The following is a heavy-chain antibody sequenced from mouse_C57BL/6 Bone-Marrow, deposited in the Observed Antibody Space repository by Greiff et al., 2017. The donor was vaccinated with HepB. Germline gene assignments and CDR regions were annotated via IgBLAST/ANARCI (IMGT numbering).Heavy chain of an antibody. CDR3: ARRGTVVAPFDY. CDR2: IDPSDSYT. Sequence: QVQLQQPGAELVKPGASVKLSCKASGYTFTSYWMQWVKPRPGQGLEWIGEIDPSDSYTNYNQKFKGKATLTVDTSSSTAYMQLSSLTSEDAAVYYCARRGTVVAPFDYWGQGTTLTVSS. J-gene: IGHJ2*01. D-gene: IGHD1-1*01. CDR1: GYTFTSYW. V-gene: IGHV1-50*01.